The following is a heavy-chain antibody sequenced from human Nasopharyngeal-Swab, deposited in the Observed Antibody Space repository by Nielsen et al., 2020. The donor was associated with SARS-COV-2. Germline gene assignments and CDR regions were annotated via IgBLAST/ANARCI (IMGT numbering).Heavy chain of an antibody. Sequence: WIRQPPGKALEWLAHIFSNDEKSYSTSLKSRLTISKDTSKSQVVLTMTNMDPVDTATYYCARINFYDTRNNYYDSSGYPNWFDPWGQGTLVTVSS. J-gene: IGHJ5*02. V-gene: IGHV2-26*01. CDR2: IFSNDEK. D-gene: IGHD3-22*01. CDR3: ARINFYDTRNNYYDSSGYPNWFDP.